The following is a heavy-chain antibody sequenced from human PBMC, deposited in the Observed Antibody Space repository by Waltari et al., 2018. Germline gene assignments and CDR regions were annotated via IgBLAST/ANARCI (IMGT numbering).Heavy chain of an antibody. J-gene: IGHJ4*02. CDR2: VNPNSGGT. CDR1: GYTFTAYY. V-gene: IGHV1-2*02. Sequence: QVQLVQSGAEVKKPGASVKVSCWASGYTFTAYYIHWVRQAPGQGLEWVGWVNPNSGGTYDAQKFEGMVTMTSNTSMYTAYMDLSRLRSDDTATYYCARDRTRVFGYWGQGTLVTVSS. CDR3: ARDRTRVFGY.